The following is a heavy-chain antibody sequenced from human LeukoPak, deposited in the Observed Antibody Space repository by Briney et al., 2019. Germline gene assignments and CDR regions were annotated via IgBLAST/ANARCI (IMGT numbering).Heavy chain of an antibody. CDR3: ARDSGAGDLLFRDY. J-gene: IGHJ4*02. D-gene: IGHD6-13*01. CDR1: GGSIDSGHYY. Sequence: PSETLSLTCTVSGGSIDSGHYYWSWIRQPPGKGLEWIGHVSYSGRTSYNPSLNSQVTISLDTSKNQFSLKLSSVTAADTAVYYCARDSGAGDLLFRDYWGQGTLVTVSS. CDR2: VSYSGRT. V-gene: IGHV4-30-4*08.